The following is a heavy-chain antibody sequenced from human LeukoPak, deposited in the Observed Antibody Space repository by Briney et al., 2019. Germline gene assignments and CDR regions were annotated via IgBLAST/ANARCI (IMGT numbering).Heavy chain of an antibody. V-gene: IGHV3-30*18. Sequence: GGSLRLSCAASGFTFSTYGMHWVRQAPGKGLEWVAGISNGGSYKYYADSVKGRFTISRDNSRNTLYLQMNSLRPDDTALYYCAKPRGGDSRAFDTWGQGTMVAVSS. CDR2: ISNGGSYK. J-gene: IGHJ3*02. CDR1: GFTFSTYG. CDR3: AKPRGGDSRAFDT. D-gene: IGHD2-21*02.